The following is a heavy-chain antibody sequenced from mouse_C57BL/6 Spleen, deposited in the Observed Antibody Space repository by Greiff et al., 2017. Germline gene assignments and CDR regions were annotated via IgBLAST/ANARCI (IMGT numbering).Heavy chain of an antibody. CDR2: IYPGDGDT. D-gene: IGHD1-1*01. CDR3: ARCGTTVVHFDY. V-gene: IGHV1-80*01. Sequence: QVQLKESGAELVKPGASVKISCKASGYAFSSYWMNWVKQRPGKGLEWIGQIYPGDGDTNYNGKFKGKATLTADKSSSTAYMQLSSLTSEDSAVYFCARCGTTVVHFDYWGQGTTRTVSS. J-gene: IGHJ2*01. CDR1: GYAFSSYW.